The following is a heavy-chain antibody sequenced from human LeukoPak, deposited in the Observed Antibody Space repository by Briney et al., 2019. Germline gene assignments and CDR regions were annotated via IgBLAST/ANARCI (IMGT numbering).Heavy chain of an antibody. CDR2: ISSSSSYI. Sequence: GGSLRLSCAASGFTFSSYSMNWVRQAPGKGLEWVSSISSSSSYIYYADTVKGRFTISRDNAKNSLYLQMNSLRAEDTAVYYCARDPVGAIGYGMDVWGQGTTVTVSS. J-gene: IGHJ6*02. CDR1: GFTFSSYS. D-gene: IGHD1-26*01. CDR3: ARDPVGAIGYGMDV. V-gene: IGHV3-21*01.